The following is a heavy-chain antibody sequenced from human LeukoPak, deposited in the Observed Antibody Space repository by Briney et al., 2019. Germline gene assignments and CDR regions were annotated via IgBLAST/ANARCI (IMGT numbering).Heavy chain of an antibody. CDR1: GGSIRSGGYS. V-gene: IGHV4-31*03. D-gene: IGHD4-11*01. J-gene: IGHJ6*02. CDR3: ARDHTETSSLNFRNYYYYGMDI. CDR2: IYYSGST. Sequence: PSQTLSLTCTVSGGSIRSGGYSWNWIRQHPGKGLEWIGYIYYSGSTYYNPSLTSRVTMSVDTSKNQFSLKLSSVTAADTAIYYCARDHTETSSLNFRNYYYYGMDIWGQGTTVTVSS.